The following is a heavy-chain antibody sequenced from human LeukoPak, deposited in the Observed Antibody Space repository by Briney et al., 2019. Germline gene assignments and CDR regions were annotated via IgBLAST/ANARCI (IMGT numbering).Heavy chain of an antibody. CDR3: AREDSSSGTLDY. D-gene: IGHD6-13*01. CDR1: GGSISGYY. Sequence: PSETLSLTCTVSGGSISGYYWSWIRQPPGKGLEWIGYIYYSGSTNYNPSLKSRVTISIDTSKNQFSLKLSSVTAADTAVYYCAREDSSSGTLDYWGQGTLVTVSS. V-gene: IGHV4-59*01. CDR2: IYYSGST. J-gene: IGHJ4*02.